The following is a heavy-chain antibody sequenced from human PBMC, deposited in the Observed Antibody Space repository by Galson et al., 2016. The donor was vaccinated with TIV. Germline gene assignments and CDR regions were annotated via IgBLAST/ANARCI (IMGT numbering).Heavy chain of an antibody. CDR1: GFIFDDYD. V-gene: IGHV3-20*01. D-gene: IGHD2-21*02. J-gene: IGHJ4*02. CDR2: INWNGAGT. Sequence: SLRLSCAASGFIFDDYDMNWVRQAPGQGLEWVSGINWNGAGTRYEDTVKGRLTISRDSAKNSLWLQLNSLRVEDTALYHCARVRSGGGDCYYFDYWGQGTLVTVSS. CDR3: ARVRSGGGDCYYFDY.